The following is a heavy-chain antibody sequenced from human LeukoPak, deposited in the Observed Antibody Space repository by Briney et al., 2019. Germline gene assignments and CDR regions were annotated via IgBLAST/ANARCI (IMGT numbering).Heavy chain of an antibody. CDR3: ARDGGHSSSWTSIDY. CDR2: IRAYNGDT. D-gene: IGHD6-13*01. Sequence: GASVKVSCKASGYTFISYGISWVRQAPGQGLEWMGWIRAYNGDTKYAENLQGRVTMTTDTSTNTAYMELRSLRSDVRAAYDCARDGGHSSSWTSIDYWGQGTLVTVSP. J-gene: IGHJ4*02. V-gene: IGHV1-18*01. CDR1: GYTFISYG.